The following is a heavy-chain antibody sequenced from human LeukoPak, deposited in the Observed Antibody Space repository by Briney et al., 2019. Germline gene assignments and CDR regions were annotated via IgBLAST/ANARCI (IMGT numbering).Heavy chain of an antibody. CDR3: AKGVVPAAIYYMDV. J-gene: IGHJ6*03. CDR2: IWYDGSNK. V-gene: IGHV3-33*06. Sequence: PGGCLRLSCAASGFTFSSYGVHWVRQAPGKGLECVAVIWYDGSNKYYAVSVRGRFTISRDNSKNTLYLQMNSLRVEDTAVYFCAKGVVPAAIYYMDVWGKGTTVTVSS. CDR1: GFTFSSYG. D-gene: IGHD2-2*01.